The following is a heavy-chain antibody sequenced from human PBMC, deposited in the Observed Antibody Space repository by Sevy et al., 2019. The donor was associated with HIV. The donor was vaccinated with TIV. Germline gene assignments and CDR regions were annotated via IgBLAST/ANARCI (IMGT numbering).Heavy chain of an antibody. CDR2: ISWNSGSI. J-gene: IGHJ3*02. CDR1: GFTFDDYA. Sequence: GGSLRLSCAASGFTFDDYAMHWVRQAPGKGLEWVSGISWNSGSIGYADSVKGRFTISRDNAKNSLYLQMNSLRAEDTALYYCAKDRQISGGVDAFDIWGQGTMVTVSS. CDR3: AKDRQISGGVDAFDI. V-gene: IGHV3-9*01. D-gene: IGHD2-15*01.